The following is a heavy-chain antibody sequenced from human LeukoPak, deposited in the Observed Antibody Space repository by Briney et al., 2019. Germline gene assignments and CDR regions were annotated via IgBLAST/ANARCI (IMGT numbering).Heavy chain of an antibody. CDR3: ARLRGYSGYDAPSLDY. D-gene: IGHD5-12*01. V-gene: IGHV4-59*08. J-gene: IGHJ4*02. Sequence: NPSETLSLTCTVSGGSMSSYYWSWIRQPPGKGLEWIGYIYYSGSTNYNPSLKSRVTISVDTSKNQFSLKLSSVTAADTAVYYCARLRGYSGYDAPSLDYWGQGTLVTVSS. CDR2: IYYSGST. CDR1: GGSMSSYY.